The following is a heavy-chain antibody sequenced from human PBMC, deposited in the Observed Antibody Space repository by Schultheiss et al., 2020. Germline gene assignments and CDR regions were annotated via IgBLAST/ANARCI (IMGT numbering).Heavy chain of an antibody. D-gene: IGHD6-6*01. J-gene: IGHJ6*03. CDR1: GYSFTSYW. Sequence: GESLKISCKGSGYSFTSYWISWVRQMPGKGLEWMGRIDPSDSYTNYSPSFQGHVTISADKSISTAYLQWSSLKASDTAMYYCARRDSSSYRTYYYYMDVWGKGTTVTVSS. V-gene: IGHV5-10-1*01. CDR3: ARRDSSSYRTYYYYMDV. CDR2: IDPSDSYT.